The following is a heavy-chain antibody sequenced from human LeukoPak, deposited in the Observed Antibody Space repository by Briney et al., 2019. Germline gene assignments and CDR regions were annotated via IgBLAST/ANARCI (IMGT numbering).Heavy chain of an antibody. J-gene: IGHJ4*02. D-gene: IGHD3-9*01. Sequence: AAVKVSRQESVYTFTRYDINWVRPATGQGVEWVGWRNLNSGNTGYDQKFQGRVTMTTDTSINKVYMELSSLRAEDTAVYYCVRSYYDILSGSYGVDYWGQGTLVTVSS. CDR3: VRSYYDILSGSYGVDY. V-gene: IGHV1-8*01. CDR1: VYTFTRYD. CDR2: RNLNSGNT.